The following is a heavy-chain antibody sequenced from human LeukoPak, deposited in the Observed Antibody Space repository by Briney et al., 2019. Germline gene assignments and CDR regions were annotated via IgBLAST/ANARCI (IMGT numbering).Heavy chain of an antibody. V-gene: IGHV4-4*07. D-gene: IGHD6-13*01. CDR2: IYTSGST. Sequence: SGTLSLTCTVSGGSISSYYWSWIRQPAGKGLEWIGRIYTSGSTNYNPSLKSRVTMSVDTSKNQFSLKLSSVTAADTAVYYCARGPLGSWAAAGDFDYWGQGTLVTVSS. J-gene: IGHJ4*02. CDR1: GGSISSYY. CDR3: ARGPLGSWAAAGDFDY.